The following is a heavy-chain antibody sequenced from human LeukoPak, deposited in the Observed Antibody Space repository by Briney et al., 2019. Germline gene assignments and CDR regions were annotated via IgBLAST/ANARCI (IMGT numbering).Heavy chain of an antibody. V-gene: IGHV4-59*01. Sequence: PSETLSLTCTVSGCSISNYYLNWIRQCPGKGLVWISHISHNGSTNYYPALVSRGTISVDPSTNQFSLKVISVTAADAAVYYCAREGTYDILTGYSTYFDSFDIWGQGKMVIVSS. J-gene: IGHJ3*02. CDR2: ISHNGST. CDR1: GCSISNYY. D-gene: IGHD3-9*01. CDR3: AREGTYDILTGYSTYFDSFDI.